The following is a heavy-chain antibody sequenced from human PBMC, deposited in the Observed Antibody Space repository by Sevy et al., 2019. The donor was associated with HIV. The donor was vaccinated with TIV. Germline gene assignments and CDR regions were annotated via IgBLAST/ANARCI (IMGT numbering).Heavy chain of an antibody. CDR1: GFNFRTYN. D-gene: IGHD2-2*01. V-gene: IGHV3-21*01. J-gene: IGHJ6*02. Sequence: GGSLRLSCAASGFNFRTYNMNWVRQAPGKGLEWVSSISSSSSYIYYADSLKGRFTISRDNAKTSLYLQMNSLRAEDTAVYYCARYYVLPATIDYYYYGMDVWGQGTTVTVSS. CDR3: ARYYVLPATIDYYYYGMDV. CDR2: ISSSSSYI.